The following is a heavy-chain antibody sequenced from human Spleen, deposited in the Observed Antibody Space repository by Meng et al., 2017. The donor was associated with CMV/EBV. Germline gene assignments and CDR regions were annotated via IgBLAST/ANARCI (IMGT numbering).Heavy chain of an antibody. D-gene: IGHD1-26*01. V-gene: IGHV3-47*01. CDR2: IGTGGDT. Sequence: GGSLRLSCAASGFAFSSYALHWVRRAPGKGLEWVSAIGTGGDTYYADSVMGRFTISRDNAKKSLYLHMNSLIAEDTAVYYCVRDRLWAFENWGQGTPVTVSS. CDR3: VRDRLWAFEN. CDR1: GFAFSSYA. J-gene: IGHJ4*02.